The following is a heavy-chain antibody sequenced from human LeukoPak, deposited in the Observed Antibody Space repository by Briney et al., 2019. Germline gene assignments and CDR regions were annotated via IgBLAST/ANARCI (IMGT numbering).Heavy chain of an antibody. Sequence: GGSLRLSCAASGFTFSSYSMNWVRQAPGKGLEWVSSISSSSSYIYYADSVKGRFTISRDNAKNSLYLQMNSLRAEDTAVYYCARDRTAHRYYDSSGYYEGAFDIWGQGTMVTVSS. D-gene: IGHD3-22*01. V-gene: IGHV3-21*01. CDR2: ISSSSSYI. CDR3: ARDRTAHRYYDSSGYYEGAFDI. J-gene: IGHJ3*02. CDR1: GFTFSSYS.